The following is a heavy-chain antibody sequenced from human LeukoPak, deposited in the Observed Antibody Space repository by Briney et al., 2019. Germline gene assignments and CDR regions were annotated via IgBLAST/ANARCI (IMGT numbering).Heavy chain of an antibody. D-gene: IGHD5-18*01. CDR2: FSNSGST. CDR1: GGSISNYY. Sequence: SETLSLTCTVSGGSISNYYWSWIRQPPGKGLEWIGYFSNSGSTDYNPSLKSRVTISVDTSKNQFSLKLSSVTAADTAVYYCARGDRRYGIDYWGQGTLVTVSS. J-gene: IGHJ4*02. V-gene: IGHV4-59*12. CDR3: ARGDRRYGIDY.